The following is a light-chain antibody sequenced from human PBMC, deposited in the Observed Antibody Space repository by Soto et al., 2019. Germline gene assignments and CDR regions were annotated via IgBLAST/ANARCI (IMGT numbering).Light chain of an antibody. Sequence: FMLTQHHSVSESPGETVTISCTRSSGSIASNYVQWYQQRPGSAPTTVIYYDNQSPSGFPHRFSGSIDSSSNAASLTISVLNTEDEAYYCCQSYDSGWVFGGGTKLTVL. V-gene: IGLV6-57*03. CDR2: YDN. CDR3: QSYDSGWV. J-gene: IGLJ3*02. CDR1: SGSIASNY.